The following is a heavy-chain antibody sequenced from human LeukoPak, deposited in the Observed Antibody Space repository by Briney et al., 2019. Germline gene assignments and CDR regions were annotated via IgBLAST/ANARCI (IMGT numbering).Heavy chain of an antibody. J-gene: IGHJ4*02. V-gene: IGHV1-18*01. CDR1: GYTFTSYG. CDR2: ISAYNGNT. CDR3: ARLPTFWSGYSLDY. Sequence: ASVTVSCKASGYTFTSYGISWVRQAPGQGLEWMGWISAYNGNTNYAQKLQGRVTMTTDTSTSTAYMELRSLRSDDTAVYYCARLPTFWSGYSLDYWGQGTLVTVSS. D-gene: IGHD3-3*01.